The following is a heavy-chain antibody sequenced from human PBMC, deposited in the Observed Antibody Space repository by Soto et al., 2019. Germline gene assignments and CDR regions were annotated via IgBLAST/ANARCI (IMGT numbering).Heavy chain of an antibody. V-gene: IGHV4-34*01. CDR3: STRAYDTNGYYRFDP. Sequence: SETLSLTCAVYCGSFSGHSWTWIRQSPGKGLEWIGDINHSGRVNYSPSPKSRVTISLDTSKNQFSLTLSAVTAADTAMYYCSTRAYDTNGYYRFDPWGQGTLVTVSS. CDR1: CGSFSGHS. D-gene: IGHD3-22*01. CDR2: INHSGRV. J-gene: IGHJ5*01.